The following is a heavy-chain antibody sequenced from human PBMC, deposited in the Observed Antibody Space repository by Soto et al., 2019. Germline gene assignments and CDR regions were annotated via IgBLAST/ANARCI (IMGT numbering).Heavy chain of an antibody. CDR2: IYPGDSDT. Sequence: GESLKISCKGSGYSFTGYWIGWVRQMPGKGLEWMGIIYPGDSDTRYSPSFQGQVTISADKSISTAYLQWSSLKASDTAMYYCARSADYYDSSGLTSYYFDYWGQGTLVTV. J-gene: IGHJ4*02. CDR3: ARSADYYDSSGLTSYYFDY. D-gene: IGHD3-22*01. CDR1: GYSFTGYW. V-gene: IGHV5-51*01.